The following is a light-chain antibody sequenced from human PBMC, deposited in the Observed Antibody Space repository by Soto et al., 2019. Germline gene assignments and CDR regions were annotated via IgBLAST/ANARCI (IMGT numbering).Light chain of an antibody. CDR1: SSDIGGYHY. J-gene: IGLJ1*01. Sequence: QSALTQPRSVSGSLGQSVTISCTGTSSDIGGYHYVSWYQQHPGKAPQLIIYDVTKRPSGVPDRFSGSKSDNTASLTISGLLADDEADYFCCSYAATNTFVFGTGTKLTVL. CDR2: DVT. V-gene: IGLV2-11*01. CDR3: CSYAATNTFV.